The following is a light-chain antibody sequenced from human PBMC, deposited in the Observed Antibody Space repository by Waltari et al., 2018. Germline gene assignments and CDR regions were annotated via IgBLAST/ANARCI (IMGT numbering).Light chain of an antibody. CDR2: SNN. CDR3: AAWDDSLNGVI. Sequence: QSVLTPPPSAPGTPGQRVSLSCSCSSSTIGSNTVNWYQQLPGPAPKLLIYSNNPRPSGVPDRFSGSKSGTSASLAISGLLSEDEADYYCAAWDDSLNGVIFGGGTKLTVL. J-gene: IGLJ2*01. V-gene: IGLV1-44*01. CDR1: SSTIGSNT.